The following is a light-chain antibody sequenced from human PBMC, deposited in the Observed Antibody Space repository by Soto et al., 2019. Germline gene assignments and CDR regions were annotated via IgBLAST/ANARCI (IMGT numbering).Light chain of an antibody. CDR3: SCYTSSSTYV. Sequence: QSALTQPASVSGSPGQSITISCTGTSSDVGGYNYVSWYQQHPGKAPKLMIYDVSNRPSGVSNRFSGFKSGNTASLTISGLQAEDEADYYCSCYTSSSTYVFVTGTKVTVL. CDR2: DVS. J-gene: IGLJ1*01. V-gene: IGLV2-14*01. CDR1: SSDVGGYNY.